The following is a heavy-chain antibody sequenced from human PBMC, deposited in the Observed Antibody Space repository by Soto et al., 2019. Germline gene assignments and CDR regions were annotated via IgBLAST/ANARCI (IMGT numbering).Heavy chain of an antibody. CDR3: ARVPTVPGSGDYYYYGMDV. CDR1: GFTFSDYY. D-gene: IGHD4-17*01. V-gene: IGHV3-11*01. Sequence: GGSLRLSCAASGFTFSDYYMSWIRQAPGKGLEWVSYISSSGSSIYYADSVKGRFTISRDNAKNSLYLQMNSLRAEDTAVYYCARVPTVPGSGDYYYYGMDVWGQGTTVTVSS. J-gene: IGHJ6*02. CDR2: ISSSGSSI.